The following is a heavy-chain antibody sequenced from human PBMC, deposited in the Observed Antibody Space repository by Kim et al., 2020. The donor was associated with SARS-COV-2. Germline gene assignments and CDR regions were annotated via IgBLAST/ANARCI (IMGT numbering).Heavy chain of an antibody. J-gene: IGHJ4*02. D-gene: IGHD3-16*01. Sequence: SETLSLTCTVSGGSISSYYWSWIRQPPGKGLEWIGYIYYSGSTNYNPSLKSRVTISVDTSKNQFSLKLSSVTAADTAVYYCARGGGAYYDYVWGSLGNYFDYWGQGTLVTVSS. V-gene: IGHV4-59*01. CDR2: IYYSGST. CDR3: ARGGGAYYDYVWGSLGNYFDY. CDR1: GGSISSYY.